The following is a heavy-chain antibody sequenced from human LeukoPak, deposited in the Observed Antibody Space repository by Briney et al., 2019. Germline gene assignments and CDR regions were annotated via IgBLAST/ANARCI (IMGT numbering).Heavy chain of an antibody. J-gene: IGHJ3*02. V-gene: IGHV3-21*06. Sequence: GGSLRLSCAASGFIFSNYGMSWARQAPGKGLEWVSSISFSSTHIYYADSIQGRFTISRDNAENSLYLQMNSLRAEDTAVYYCARSPVSFAFDIWGQGTMVTVSS. D-gene: IGHD3-10*01. CDR3: ARSPVSFAFDI. CDR1: GFIFSNYG. CDR2: ISFSSTHI.